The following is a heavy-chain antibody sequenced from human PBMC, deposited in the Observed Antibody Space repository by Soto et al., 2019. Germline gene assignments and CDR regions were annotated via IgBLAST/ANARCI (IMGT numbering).Heavy chain of an antibody. Sequence: SSETLSLTCAVYGGSFSGYYWSWIRQPPGKGPEWIGEINHSGSTNYNPSLKSRVTISVDTSKNQFSLKLSSVTAADTAVYYCARGCFGVNSGYDWGGHYYYYGMDVWGQGTTVTVSS. CDR1: GGSFSGYY. CDR2: INHSGST. J-gene: IGHJ6*02. D-gene: IGHD5-12*01. CDR3: ARGCFGVNSGYDWGGHYYYYGMDV. V-gene: IGHV4-34*01.